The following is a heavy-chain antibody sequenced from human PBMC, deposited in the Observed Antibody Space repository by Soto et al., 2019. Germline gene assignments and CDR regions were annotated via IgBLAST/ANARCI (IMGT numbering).Heavy chain of an antibody. CDR2: ISYDGSNK. Sequence: PGGSLRLSCAASGFTFSSYGMHWVRQAPGKGLEWVAVISYDGSNKYYADSVKGRFTISRDNSKNTLYLQMNSLRAEDTAVYYCAKAPNYGDYGYFDYWGQGTLVTVSS. CDR1: GFTFSSYG. V-gene: IGHV3-30*18. J-gene: IGHJ4*02. CDR3: AKAPNYGDYGYFDY. D-gene: IGHD4-17*01.